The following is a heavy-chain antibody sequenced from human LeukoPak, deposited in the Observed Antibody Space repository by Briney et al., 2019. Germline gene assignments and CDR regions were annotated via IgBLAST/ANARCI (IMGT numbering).Heavy chain of an antibody. CDR1: GFTFSSYW. V-gene: IGHV3-7*01. D-gene: IGHD3-16*01. CDR2: INQGGSEK. Sequence: GGSLRLSCAASGFTFSSYWMTWVRQAPGKGLEWVANINQGGSEKYYVDSVKGRFTISRDNAKNSLYLQMNSLRAEDTAVYYCNRGIGNDIWGQGAMVTVSS. CDR3: NRGIGNDI. J-gene: IGHJ3*02.